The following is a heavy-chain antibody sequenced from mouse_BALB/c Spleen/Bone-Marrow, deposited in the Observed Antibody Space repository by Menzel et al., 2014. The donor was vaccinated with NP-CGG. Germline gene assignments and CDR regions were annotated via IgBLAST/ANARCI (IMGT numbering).Heavy chain of an antibody. D-gene: IGHD4-1*01. CDR1: GFTFTSYG. Sequence: EVQGVESGGDLVKPGGSLKLSRAASGFTFTSYGMSWVRQTPDKRLEWVATISSGGSYTYYPDSVKGRFTISRDNAKNTLYLQMSSLKSEDTAMYYCARLGRDYFDYWGQGTTLTVSS. CDR2: ISSGGSYT. V-gene: IGHV5-6*01. CDR3: ARLGRDYFDY. J-gene: IGHJ2*01.